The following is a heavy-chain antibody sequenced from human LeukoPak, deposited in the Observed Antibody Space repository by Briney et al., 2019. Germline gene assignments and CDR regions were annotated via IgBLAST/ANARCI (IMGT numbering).Heavy chain of an antibody. V-gene: IGHV3-21*01. D-gene: IGHD6-6*01. CDR2: ISSSSSYI. J-gene: IGHJ4*02. CDR3: ARDHGSSSDFDY. CDR1: GFTFSSYS. Sequence: GGSLRLSCAASGFTFSSYSMNWVRQAPGKGPEWVSSISSSSSYICYADSVKGRFTISRDNAKNSLYLQMNSLRAEDTAVYYCARDHGSSSDFDYWGQGTLVTVSS.